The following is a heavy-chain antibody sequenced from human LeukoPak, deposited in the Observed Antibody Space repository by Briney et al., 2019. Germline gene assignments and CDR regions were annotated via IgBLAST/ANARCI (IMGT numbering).Heavy chain of an antibody. CDR3: ARGYYDSSGYYGTNYSDY. J-gene: IGHJ4*02. CDR2: IYYSGGT. Sequence: SQTLSLTCTVSGASISSGGYYWSWIRQHPGKGLEWIGYIYYSGGTYYNPSLKSRLTISIDTSKNQFSLKLSSVTAADTAVYYCARGYYDSSGYYGTNYSDYWGQGTLVTVSS. V-gene: IGHV4-31*03. CDR1: GASISSGGYY. D-gene: IGHD3-22*01.